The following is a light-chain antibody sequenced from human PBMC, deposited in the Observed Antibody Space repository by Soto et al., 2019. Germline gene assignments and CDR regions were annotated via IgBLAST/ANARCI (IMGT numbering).Light chain of an antibody. CDR2: DAS. CDR1: QTINNW. Sequence: DIQMTQSPSTVSASIGDRVTVTCRASQTINNWLAWYQQKPGKAPKLLIYDASTLEGEVPSRFGASGSGTDFTLTITSLQPDDSATYYCQQYNSYPWTFGQGTKVEI. V-gene: IGKV1-5*01. J-gene: IGKJ1*01. CDR3: QQYNSYPWT.